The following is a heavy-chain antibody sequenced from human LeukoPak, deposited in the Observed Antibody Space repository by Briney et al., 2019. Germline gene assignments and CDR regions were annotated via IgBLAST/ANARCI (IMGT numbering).Heavy chain of an antibody. V-gene: IGHV1-8*03. CDR3: AKSIYSSSWTSGGY. D-gene: IGHD6-13*01. CDR2: MNPDSGST. Sequence: ASVKVSCKASGDTFTSHDIYWVRQATGQGLECMGWMNPDSGSTGYAQKFQGRVTITRNTSISTAYMDLSRLRSEDTAVYYCAKSIYSSSWTSGGYWGQGTLVTVSS. J-gene: IGHJ4*02. CDR1: GDTFTSHD.